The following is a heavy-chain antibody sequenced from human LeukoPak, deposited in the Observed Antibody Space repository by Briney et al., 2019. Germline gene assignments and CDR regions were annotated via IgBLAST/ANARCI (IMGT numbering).Heavy chain of an antibody. CDR1: GFTVSSNY. J-gene: IGHJ4*02. CDR3: AKDTSGGRAAAGTFFPITPVDY. V-gene: IGHV3-66*01. D-gene: IGHD6-13*01. CDR2: IYSGGST. Sequence: GGSLRLSCAASGFTVSSNYMSWVRQAPGKGLEWVSVIYSGGSTYYADSVKGRFTISRDNSKNTLYLQMNSLRAEDTAVYYCAKDTSGGRAAAGTFFPITPVDYWGQGTLVTVSS.